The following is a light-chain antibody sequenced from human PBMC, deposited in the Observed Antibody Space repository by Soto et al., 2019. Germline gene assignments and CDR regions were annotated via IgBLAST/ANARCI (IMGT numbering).Light chain of an antibody. V-gene: IGKV3-11*01. CDR3: QQRSNWPRLT. CDR2: DAS. CDR1: QNVSSY. Sequence: EIVLTQSPATLSLSPGERATLSCRASQNVSSYLAWYQQKPGQAPRLLIYDASNRAIGIPARFSGSGSGTDFTLPLSSLQPEDFAVYFWQQRSNWPRLTFGGGTKVEI. J-gene: IGKJ4*01.